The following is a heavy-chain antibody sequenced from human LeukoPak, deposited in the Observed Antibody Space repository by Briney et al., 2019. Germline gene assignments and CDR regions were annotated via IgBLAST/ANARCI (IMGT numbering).Heavy chain of an antibody. CDR3: ARDRMDTALAFFFDY. D-gene: IGHD5-18*01. CDR1: GGSIISYGYY. Sequence: PSETLSLTCSVSGGSIISYGYYWTWFRQYPGKGLEWIGNIFYNGTTYYNPSFKGRVTVSGDTSKNQFSLNLNSLTAADTAVYYCARDRMDTALAFFFDYWGQGTLVTVPS. CDR2: IFYNGTT. J-gene: IGHJ4*02. V-gene: IGHV4-31*03.